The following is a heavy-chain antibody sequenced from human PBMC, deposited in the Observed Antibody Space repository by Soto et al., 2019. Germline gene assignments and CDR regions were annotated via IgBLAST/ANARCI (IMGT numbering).Heavy chain of an antibody. CDR2: IISNGVTT. CDR1: GFSFSYYA. Sequence: GGSLRLSCSASGFSFSYYAMHWVRQAPGKGLEYVSAIISNGVTTYYAASVKGRFTISRDNSKNTLYLQMSSLRTEDTAVYYCVRDGHCITTSCYGNWFDPWGQGTLVTVSS. D-gene: IGHD2-2*01. J-gene: IGHJ5*02. V-gene: IGHV3-64D*06. CDR3: VRDGHCITTSCYGNWFDP.